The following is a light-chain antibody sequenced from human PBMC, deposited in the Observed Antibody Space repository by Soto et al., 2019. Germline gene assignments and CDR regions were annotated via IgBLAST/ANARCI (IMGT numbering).Light chain of an antibody. J-gene: IGKJ1*01. CDR3: QQYSSYPWT. Sequence: GDRVTITCRASQSISSWLAWYQQKPGKAPKLLIYDASSLESGVPSRFSGSGSGTEFTLTISSLQPDDFATYYGQQYSSYPWTFGQGTKVEI. V-gene: IGKV1-5*01. CDR2: DAS. CDR1: QSISSW.